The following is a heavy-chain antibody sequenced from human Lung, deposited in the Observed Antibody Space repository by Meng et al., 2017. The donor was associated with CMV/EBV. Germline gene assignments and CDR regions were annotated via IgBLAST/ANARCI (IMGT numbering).Heavy chain of an antibody. D-gene: IGHD2-2*01. CDR1: GFTFSSYW. V-gene: IGHV3-7*01. J-gene: IGHJ4*02. Sequence: GESLKISCAASGFTFSSYWMSWVRQAPGKGLEWVANIRHDGSGRYYVDSVKGRFTISRDNAKNSLYLQMNSLRAEDTAVYYCARDQGYCSSTSCSDFFDYWGQGTXVTVSS. CDR3: ARDQGYCSSTSCSDFFDY. CDR2: IRHDGSGR.